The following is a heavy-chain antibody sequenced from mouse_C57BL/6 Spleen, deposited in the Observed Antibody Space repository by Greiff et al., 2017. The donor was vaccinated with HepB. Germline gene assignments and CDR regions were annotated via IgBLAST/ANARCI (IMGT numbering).Heavy chain of an antibody. CDR1: GFSLTSYG. CDR2: IWSGGST. V-gene: IGHV2-2*01. D-gene: IGHD4-1*01. J-gene: IGHJ4*01. CDR3: ARQGLTGTMDY. Sequence: VQLQESGPGLVQPSQSLSITCTVSGFSLTSYGVHWVRQSPGKGLEWLGVIWSGGSTDYNAPFISRLSISKDNSKSQVFFKMNSLQADDTAIYYCARQGLTGTMDYWGQGTSVTVSS.